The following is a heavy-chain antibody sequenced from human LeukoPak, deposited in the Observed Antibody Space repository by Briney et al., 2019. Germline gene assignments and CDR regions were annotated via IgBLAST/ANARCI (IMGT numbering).Heavy chain of an antibody. CDR1: GFIFTDYG. CDR3: AKDAQRGFDYSNSFQY. J-gene: IGHJ4*02. D-gene: IGHD4-11*01. V-gene: IGHV3-33*06. CDR2: IWSDATNM. Sequence: QPGGSLRLSCAASGFIFTDYGFHWVRQAPGKGLEWVAAIWSDATNMFYASSVKGRFFIQRDDYQNTVYLEMSSLRAEDTAVYYCAKDAQRGFDYSNSFQYWGQGSLVTVSS.